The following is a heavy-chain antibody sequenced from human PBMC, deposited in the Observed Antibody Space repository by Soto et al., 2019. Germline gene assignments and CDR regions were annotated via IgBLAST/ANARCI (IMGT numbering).Heavy chain of an antibody. CDR1: GFTFSNYA. J-gene: IGHJ3*02. D-gene: IGHD6-19*01. V-gene: IGHV3-7*01. CDR3: ASSGWRHDAFDI. CDR2: IKQDGSEK. Sequence: PGGSLRLSCAASGFTFSNYAMSWVRQAPGKGLEWVANIKQDGSEKYYVDSVKGRFTISRDNAKNSLYLQMNSLRAEDTAVYYCASSGWRHDAFDIWGQGTMVTVSS.